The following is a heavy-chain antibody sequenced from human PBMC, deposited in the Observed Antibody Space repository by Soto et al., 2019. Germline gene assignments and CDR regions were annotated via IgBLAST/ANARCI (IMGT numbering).Heavy chain of an antibody. CDR3: ARRGISGSWDY. V-gene: IGHV3-11*06. CDR1: GFTFSDYY. D-gene: IGHD1-26*01. J-gene: IGHJ4*02. CDR2: ISSSSYI. Sequence: QVQLVESGGGLVKPGGSLRLSCAASGFTFSDYYMSWIRQAPGKGLEWVSYISSSSYIYYADSVKGRFTISRDNAKNSLYLQMNSLRAEDTAVYYCARRGISGSWDYWGQGTLVTVSS.